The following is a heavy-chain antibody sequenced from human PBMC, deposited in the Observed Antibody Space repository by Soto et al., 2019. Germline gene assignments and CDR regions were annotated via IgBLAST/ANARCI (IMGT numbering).Heavy chain of an antibody. CDR3: SRPVVAATPNDGFEI. J-gene: IGHJ3*02. D-gene: IGHD5-12*01. Sequence: EVQLVESGGGLVQPGGSLRLSCAASGFSFSDHYMDWVRQAPGKGLEWVGRSRNRAKSYTINYAASVKGRFTISRDDSENSVYLQMTGLRTEDTAVYYCSRPVVAATPNDGFEIWGQGTMVTVSS. CDR2: SRNRAKSYTI. V-gene: IGHV3-72*01. CDR1: GFSFSDHY.